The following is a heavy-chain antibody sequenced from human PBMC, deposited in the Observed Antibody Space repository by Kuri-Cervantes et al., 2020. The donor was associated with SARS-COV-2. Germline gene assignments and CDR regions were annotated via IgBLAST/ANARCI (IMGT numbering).Heavy chain of an antibody. D-gene: IGHD3-10*01. V-gene: IGHV3-13*01. CDR3: ARGPHYYGSGISPAFDS. J-gene: IGHJ4*02. Sequence: GGSLRLSCAASGFTFSSYDMHWVRQATGKGLEWVSAIGPVGDTHYPGSVKGRFTISRENAKNSLYLQMNSLRVGDTAVYYCARGPHYYGSGISPAFDSWGQGTLVTVSS. CDR2: IGPVGDT. CDR1: GFTFSSYD.